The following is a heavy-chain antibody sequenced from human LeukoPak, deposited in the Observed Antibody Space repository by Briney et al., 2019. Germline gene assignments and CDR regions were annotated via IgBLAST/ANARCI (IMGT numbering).Heavy chain of an antibody. CDR2: IYYSGST. D-gene: IGHD3-10*01. Sequence: SETLSLTCSVSGGSISRSTYYWGWVRQPPGKGLEWIGSIYYSGSTYYNPSLKSRVTVSVDTSKNQFSLNLRSVTAADTAVYYCARLLYYGSGSYYNWFDPWGQGTLVTVSS. V-gene: IGHV4-39*01. CDR3: ARLLYYGSGSYYNWFDP. J-gene: IGHJ5*02. CDR1: GGSISRSTYY.